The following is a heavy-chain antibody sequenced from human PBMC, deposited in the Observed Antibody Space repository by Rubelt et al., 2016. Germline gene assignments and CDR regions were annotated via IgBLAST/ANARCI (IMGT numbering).Heavy chain of an antibody. Sequence: QLQLQESGPGLVKPSETLSLTCAVYGGSFSGYYWSWIRQPPGKGLEWIGEINHSGSTNYNPSLKSRVTISVDTSKNQFSLKLSSVTAADTAVYYCARGVGYWGQGTLVTVSS. CDR2: INHSGST. D-gene: IGHD1-26*01. J-gene: IGHJ4*02. V-gene: IGHV4-34*01. CDR3: ARGVGY. CDR1: GGSFSGYY.